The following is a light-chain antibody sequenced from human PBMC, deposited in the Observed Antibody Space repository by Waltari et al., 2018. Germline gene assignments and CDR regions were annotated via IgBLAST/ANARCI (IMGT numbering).Light chain of an antibody. CDR3: QQSYGATTWT. V-gene: IGKV1-39*01. CDR1: QTINTY. Sequence: DIQMTQSPSSLSASVGDRVTITCRASQTINTYLNWYQQRSGKSPKLLIYAASTLEIGVPSRFSGSGSGTDFTLTITSLQLEDSATYYCQQSYGATTWTFGQGTKVEIK. J-gene: IGKJ1*01. CDR2: AAS.